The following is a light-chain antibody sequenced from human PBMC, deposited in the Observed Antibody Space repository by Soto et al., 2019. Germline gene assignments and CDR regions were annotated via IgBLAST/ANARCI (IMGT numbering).Light chain of an antibody. V-gene: IGKV3-20*01. Sequence: EIVLTQSPGTLSLSSGERATLSCRASQRVRSNYLAWYQQTPGQAPRLLIYGASSRATGIPDRFGGSGSGTDFILTISILEPEEFAVYYCHQYASSPLTFGGGTQVEIK. J-gene: IGKJ4*01. CDR3: HQYASSPLT. CDR1: QRVRSNY. CDR2: GAS.